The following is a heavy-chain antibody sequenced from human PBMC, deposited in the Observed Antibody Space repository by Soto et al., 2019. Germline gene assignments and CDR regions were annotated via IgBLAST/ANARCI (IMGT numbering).Heavy chain of an antibody. CDR1: GYSFTSYW. Sequence: GESLKISCKVSGYSFTSYWIGWLRQMPGKVLEWMGIIYPGDSDTRYSPSFQGQVTISADKSISTAYLQWSSLKASDTAMYYCARLSDYGGNSIHYYYGMEVWGQGTTVIVS. CDR2: IYPGDSDT. J-gene: IGHJ6*01. CDR3: ARLSDYGGNSIHYYYGMEV. V-gene: IGHV5-51*01. D-gene: IGHD4-17*01.